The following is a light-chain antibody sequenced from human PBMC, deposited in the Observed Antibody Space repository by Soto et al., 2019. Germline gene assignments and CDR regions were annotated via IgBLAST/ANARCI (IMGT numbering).Light chain of an antibody. CDR1: QTIYSN. J-gene: IGKJ1*01. V-gene: IGKV3-15*01. Sequence: IQMTQSPATPSVSPGERATLSCRASQTIYSNVAWYQQRPGQATSLLIYRASARATGIPASFSGSWSGTEFTLIIGSLQSEDSAVYYCQQYQNLWTFGQGTKVDI. CDR3: QQYQNLWT. CDR2: RAS.